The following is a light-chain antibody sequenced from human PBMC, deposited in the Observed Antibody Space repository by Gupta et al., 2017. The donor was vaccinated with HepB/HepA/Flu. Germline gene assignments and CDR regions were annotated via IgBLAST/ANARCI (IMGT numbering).Light chain of an antibody. J-gene: IGKJ4*01. V-gene: IGKV3-11*01. CDR2: DAS. CDR3: QQRSNWPRT. CDR1: QSVSNN. Sequence: EIVLTQSPDTLSLSPGERATLSCRASQSVSNNLAWYQQKPGQAPRLLIYDASNRATGIPARFSGSGSGTDFALTISRLETEDFAVYYCQQRSNWPRTFGGGTNVEIK.